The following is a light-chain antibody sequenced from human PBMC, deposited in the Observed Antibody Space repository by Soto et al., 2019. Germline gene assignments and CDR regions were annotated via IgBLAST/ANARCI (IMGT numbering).Light chain of an antibody. V-gene: IGKV4-1*01. CDR2: WAS. Sequence: DIVMTQSPDSLAVSLGERATINCKSSQSVLYSSNNKNYLAWYQQKPGQPPKLLIYWASTRESGVPDRFSGSGSGTDFTLTISSLQAEDVAVYYCQQYYSTPYTFSQGTKVDSK. CDR1: QSVLYSSNNKNY. J-gene: IGKJ2*01. CDR3: QQYYSTPYT.